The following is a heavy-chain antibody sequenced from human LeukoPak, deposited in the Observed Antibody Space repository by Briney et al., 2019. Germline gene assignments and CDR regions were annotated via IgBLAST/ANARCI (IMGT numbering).Heavy chain of an antibody. CDR2: ISGSGGST. Sequence: GVLRLSCAASGFTFSSYAMSWVRQAPGKGLEWVSAISGSGGSTYYADSVKGRFTISRDNSKNTLYLQMNSLRAEDTAVYYCAKDNQYSSSWYGYFDYWGQGTLVTVSS. D-gene: IGHD6-13*01. CDR3: AKDNQYSSSWYGYFDY. V-gene: IGHV3-23*01. J-gene: IGHJ4*02. CDR1: GFTFSSYA.